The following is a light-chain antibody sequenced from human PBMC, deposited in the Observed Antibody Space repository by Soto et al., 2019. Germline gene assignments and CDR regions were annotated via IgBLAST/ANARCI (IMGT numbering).Light chain of an antibody. CDR2: AVT. Sequence: IQMPSPPPSLSASVGDGAPIPCRPSRSVSGYLNWHHHKEGNAPIHLIYAVTLLESGVPSRSSGGGSGTEFNLTISGLQPEDIAVYYCQQSFSNPRTFGQGTKVEVK. CDR3: QQSFSNPRT. V-gene: IGKV1-39*01. J-gene: IGKJ1*01. CDR1: RSVSGY.